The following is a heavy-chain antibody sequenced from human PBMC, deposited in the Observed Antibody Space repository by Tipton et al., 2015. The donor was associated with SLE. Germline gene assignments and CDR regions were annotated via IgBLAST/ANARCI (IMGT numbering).Heavy chain of an antibody. J-gene: IGHJ1*01. CDR2: INDSGNT. CDR1: GGSFSGYY. CDR3: ARQPLYYDSRGSSPAYFQS. V-gene: IGHV4-34*01. D-gene: IGHD3-22*01. Sequence: TLSLTCAVYGGSFSGYYWNWIRQPPGSGLEWIGSINDSGNTYYSPSLKSRVTISADTSKNQFSLKLTSVTAADTAVYYCARQPLYYDSRGSSPAYFQSWGQGTPVTVSS.